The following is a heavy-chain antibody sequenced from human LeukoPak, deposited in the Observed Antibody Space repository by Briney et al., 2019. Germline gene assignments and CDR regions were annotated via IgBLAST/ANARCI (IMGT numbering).Heavy chain of an antibody. CDR3: ARDLNWHIVVVTAMGDAFDI. J-gene: IGHJ3*02. D-gene: IGHD2-21*02. CDR1: GFTFSSYG. Sequence: GGSLRLSCAASGFTFSSYGMHWVRQAPGKGLEWVSSISSSSSYIYYADSVKGRFTISRDNAKNSLYLQMNSLRAEDTAVYYCARDLNWHIVVVTAMGDAFDIWGQGTMVTVSS. CDR2: ISSSSSYI. V-gene: IGHV3-21*01.